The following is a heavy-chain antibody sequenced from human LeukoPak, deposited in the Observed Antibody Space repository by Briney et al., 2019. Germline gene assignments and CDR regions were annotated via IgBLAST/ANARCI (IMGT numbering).Heavy chain of an antibody. CDR1: VFTFSIHA. D-gene: IGHD4-23*01. J-gene: IGHJ6*03. CDR2: ISGPGGTT. CDR3: ARDPGVIPVHYMDV. Sequence: PGGSLRHSSVESVFTFSIHAMTSVRQAPGKGLERVSDISGPGGTTYYSASVKGRFTISRDNSKNTLFLQMNSLRAEDTAVYYCARDPGVIPVHYMDVWGKGTTVIVSS. V-gene: IGHV3-23*01.